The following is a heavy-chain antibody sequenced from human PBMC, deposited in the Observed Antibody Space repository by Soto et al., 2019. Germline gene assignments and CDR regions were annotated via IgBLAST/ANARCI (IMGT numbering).Heavy chain of an antibody. CDR3: ARESLMHWSGAPNWFDP. V-gene: IGHV4-39*02. CDR1: GGSISSSSYY. Sequence: QLQLQESGPGLVKPSETLSLTCTVSGGSISSSSYYWGWIRQPPGKGLEWIGSIYYSGSTYYNPSLKSRVTISVDTSKNQFSLKLSSVTAADTAVYYCARESLMHWSGAPNWFDPWGQGTLVTVSS. D-gene: IGHD3-3*01. J-gene: IGHJ5*02. CDR2: IYYSGST.